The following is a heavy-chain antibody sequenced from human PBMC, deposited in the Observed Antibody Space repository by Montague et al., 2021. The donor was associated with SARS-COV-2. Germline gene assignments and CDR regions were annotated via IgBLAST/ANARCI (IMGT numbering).Heavy chain of an antibody. CDR1: GFTFSRYA. Sequence: SLRLSCAASGFTFSRYAMHWVRQAPGKGLEWVAVISYDGSNKYYXXSLKVRFTISRDNSKNTLYLQMNSLRAEDTAVYYCARVFSSSGLWFDPWGQGTLVTVSS. D-gene: IGHD6-19*01. J-gene: IGHJ5*02. V-gene: IGHV3-30*04. CDR3: ARVFSSSGLWFDP. CDR2: ISYDGSNK.